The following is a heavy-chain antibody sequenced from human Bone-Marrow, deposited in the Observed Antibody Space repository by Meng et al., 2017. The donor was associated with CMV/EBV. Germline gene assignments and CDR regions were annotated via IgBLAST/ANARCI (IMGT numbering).Heavy chain of an antibody. CDR2: INHSGST. Sequence: GSLRLSCAVYGGSFSGYYWSWIRQPPGKGLEWIGEINHSGSTNYNPSPKSRVTISVDTSKNQFSLKLSSVTAADTAVYYCAREWAGSGSSYGMDVWGQGTTVTVSS. J-gene: IGHJ6*02. CDR3: AREWAGSGSSYGMDV. D-gene: IGHD3-10*01. CDR1: GGSFSGYY. V-gene: IGHV4-34*01.